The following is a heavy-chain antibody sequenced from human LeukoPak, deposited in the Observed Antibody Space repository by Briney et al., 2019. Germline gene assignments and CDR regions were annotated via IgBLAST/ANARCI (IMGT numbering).Heavy chain of an antibody. Sequence: GGSLRLSCAASGFTFSDYYMSWIRQAPGKGLEWVSYISSSSSYTNYADSVKGRFTISRDNAKNSLYLQMNSLRAEDTAVYYCARAPYYDMLTGSHFDYWGQGTLVTVSS. CDR2: ISSSSSYT. CDR1: GFTFSDYY. V-gene: IGHV3-11*06. D-gene: IGHD3-9*01. J-gene: IGHJ4*02. CDR3: ARAPYYDMLTGSHFDY.